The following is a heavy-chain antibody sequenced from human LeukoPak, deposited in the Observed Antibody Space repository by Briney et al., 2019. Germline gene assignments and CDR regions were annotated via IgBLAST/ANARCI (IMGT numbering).Heavy chain of an antibody. Sequence: GGSLRLSCAASGFTFGDHAMGWVRQAPGKGLEWGGFIRSKAYRGTTEYAASVKGRFTISRDDSNSPAYLQMNSLKTDDTAMYYCSRGPIQLWLPCGMDVWGQGTTVIVSS. CDR1: GFTFGDHA. CDR2: IRSKAYRGTT. CDR3: SRGPIQLWLPCGMDV. V-gene: IGHV3-49*04. D-gene: IGHD5-18*01. J-gene: IGHJ6*02.